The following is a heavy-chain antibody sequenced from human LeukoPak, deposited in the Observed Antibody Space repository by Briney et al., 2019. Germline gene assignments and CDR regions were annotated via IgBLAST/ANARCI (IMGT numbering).Heavy chain of an antibody. CDR1: GGSISSYY. CDR2: IYYSGST. CDR3: ARGIIMVRGVKPSFDY. Sequence: PSETLSLTCTVSGGSISSYYWSWIRQPPGKGLEWIGDIYYSGSTNYNPSLKSRVTISVDTSKNQFSLKLSFVTAADTAVYYCARGIIMVRGVKPSFDYWGQGTLVTVSS. V-gene: IGHV4-59*01. D-gene: IGHD3-10*01. J-gene: IGHJ4*02.